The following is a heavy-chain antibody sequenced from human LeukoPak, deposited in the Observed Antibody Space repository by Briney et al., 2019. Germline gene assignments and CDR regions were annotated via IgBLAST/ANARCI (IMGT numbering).Heavy chain of an antibody. CDR2: ISNSGTT. J-gene: IGHJ4*02. CDR1: GGSISSSY. V-gene: IGHV4-59*01. CDR3: ARGVRNIDY. D-gene: IGHD3-10*01. Sequence: SETLSLTCTVSGGSISSSYWSWIRQPPGQGLEWIGCISNSGTTSYNPSLRSRITISVDTSKNQLSLRLSSVTAADTAVYYCARGVRNIDYWGQGTLVTVSS.